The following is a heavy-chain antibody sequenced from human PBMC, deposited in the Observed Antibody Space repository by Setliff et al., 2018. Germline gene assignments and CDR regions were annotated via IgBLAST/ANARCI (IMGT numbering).Heavy chain of an antibody. J-gene: IGHJ6*03. Sequence: SETLSLTCTVSGGSISSSSYYWGWIRQHPGQGLEWIGYISYSATTSYNPSLKGRVTISMDTSKNQFSLKLSSVTAADTAVYYCAKTRGSNWNFFYYMDVWGKGTTVTVSS. V-gene: IGHV4-31*03. CDR2: ISYSATT. D-gene: IGHD1-1*01. CDR1: GGSISSSSYY. CDR3: AKTRGSNWNFFYYMDV.